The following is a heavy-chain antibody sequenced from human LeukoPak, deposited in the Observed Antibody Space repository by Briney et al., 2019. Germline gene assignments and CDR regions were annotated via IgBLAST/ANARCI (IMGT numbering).Heavy chain of an antibody. CDR1: GGSISSGDYP. V-gene: IGHV4-30-2*01. Sequence: SQTLSLTCAVFGGSISSGDYPWSWIRQPPGKGLEWIGYIFHTGHTFYNPSLKSRVTISVDMSKNQLSLKLSSVTAADTAVYYCARGFYGSGSQFDYWGQGTLVTVSS. CDR2: IFHTGHT. CDR3: ARGFYGSGSQFDY. D-gene: IGHD3-10*01. J-gene: IGHJ4*02.